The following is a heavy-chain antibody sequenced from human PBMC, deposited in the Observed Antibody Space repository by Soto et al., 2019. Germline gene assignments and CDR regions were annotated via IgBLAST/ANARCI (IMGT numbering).Heavy chain of an antibody. CDR2: IIPIFGTA. D-gene: IGHD3-3*01. J-gene: IGHJ3*02. V-gene: IGHV1-69*06. CDR1: GGTFSSYA. Sequence: QVQLVQSGAEVKKPGSSVKVSCKASGGTFSSYAISWVRQAPGQGLEWMGGIIPIFGTANYAQKFQGRVTITGKKATSTANMGFGTLRSKNRHVNYWRSTVFWSGDPLYVAFDICGQGTMVTVSS. CDR3: RSTVFWSGDPLYVAFDI.